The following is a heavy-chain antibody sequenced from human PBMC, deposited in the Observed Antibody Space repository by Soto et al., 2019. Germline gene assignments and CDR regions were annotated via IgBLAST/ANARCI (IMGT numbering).Heavy chain of an antibody. D-gene: IGHD3-3*01. J-gene: IGHJ4*02. CDR1: GFSLTTSGVG. CDR3: AHRVLRTVFGLVTTTAIYFDF. CDR2: IYWDDDK. Sequence: QITLNESGPTQVKPRQTLTLTCTFSGFSLTTSGVGVGWIRQSPGKAPEGLALIYWDDDKRYTPSLKSILTITKDTSKNQVVLTMADLDPADTATYYCAHRVLRTVFGLVTTTAIYFDFWGQGTPVAVSS. V-gene: IGHV2-5*02.